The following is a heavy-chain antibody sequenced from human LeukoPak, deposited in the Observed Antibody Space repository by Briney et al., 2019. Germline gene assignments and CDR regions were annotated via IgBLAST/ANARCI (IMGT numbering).Heavy chain of an antibody. V-gene: IGHV4-59*01. J-gene: IGHJ4*02. CDR3: ARGRARDSSGYPNY. CDR1: GGSFSSYY. CDR2: IYYSGST. Sequence: SETLSLTCAVYGGSFSSYYWSWIRQPPGKGLEWIGYIYYSGSTNYNPSLKSRVTISVDTSKNQFSLKLSSVTAADTAVYYCARGRARDSSGYPNYWGQGTLVTVSS. D-gene: IGHD3-22*01.